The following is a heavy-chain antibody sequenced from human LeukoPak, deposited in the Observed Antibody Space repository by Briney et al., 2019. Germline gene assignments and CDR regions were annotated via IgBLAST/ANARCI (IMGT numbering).Heavy chain of an antibody. CDR2: IYHSGST. CDR3: ARVGAGWSGTYYFNY. Sequence: SETLSLTCAVFAYSINSGHYWVWIRQPPGKGLEWIGSIYHSGSTHYNPSLKSRVTISLDTFKNQFSLKLTSVTAADTGVYYCARVGAGWSGTYYFNYWGQGTLVNVSS. D-gene: IGHD3-3*01. V-gene: IGHV4-38-2*01. J-gene: IGHJ4*02. CDR1: AYSINSGHY.